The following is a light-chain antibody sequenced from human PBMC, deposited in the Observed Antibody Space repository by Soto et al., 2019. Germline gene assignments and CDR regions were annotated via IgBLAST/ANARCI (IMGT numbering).Light chain of an antibody. Sequence: QSALTQPASVSGSPGQSITLLCTGTSNYITINNSVSWYQQHPGKAPKLMIHDVTNRPSGVSGRFSGSRSGNTASLTISGLQAEDEADYFCSSFTSSSSYVFGPGTKVTVL. CDR3: SSFTSSSSYV. CDR1: SNYITINNS. CDR2: DVT. J-gene: IGLJ1*01. V-gene: IGLV2-14*01.